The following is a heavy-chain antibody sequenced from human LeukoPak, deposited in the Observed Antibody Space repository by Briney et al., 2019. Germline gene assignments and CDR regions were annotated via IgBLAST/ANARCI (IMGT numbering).Heavy chain of an antibody. Sequence: GGSLRLSCAASGFTFSSYAMSWVRQAPGKGLEWVSAISGSGGSTYYADSVKGRFTISRDNSKNTLYLQMNSLRAEDTAVYYCAKGGASGQLVPISDYWGQGTLVTVSS. CDR1: GFTFSSYA. V-gene: IGHV3-23*01. J-gene: IGHJ4*02. CDR2: ISGSGGST. D-gene: IGHD6-6*01. CDR3: AKGGASGQLVPISDY.